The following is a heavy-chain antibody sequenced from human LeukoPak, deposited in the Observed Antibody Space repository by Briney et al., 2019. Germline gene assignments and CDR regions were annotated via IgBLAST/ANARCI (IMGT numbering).Heavy chain of an antibody. CDR3: ARDLVVVGATSFDY. CDR2: IYTSGST. CDR1: GGSFSGYY. Sequence: KPSETLSLTCAVYGGSFSGYYWSWIRQPAGKGLEWIGRIYTSGSTNYNPSLKSRVTMSVDTSKNQFSLKLSSVTAADTAVYYCARDLVVVGATSFDYWGQGTLVTVSS. J-gene: IGHJ4*02. V-gene: IGHV4-4*07. D-gene: IGHD1-26*01.